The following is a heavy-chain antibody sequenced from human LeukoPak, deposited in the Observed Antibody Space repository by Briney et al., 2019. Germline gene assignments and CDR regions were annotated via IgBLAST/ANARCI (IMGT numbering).Heavy chain of an antibody. CDR3: ARGGGGGRCYDCEFDY. CDR2: ISSSGSTI. CDR1: GFTFSRYE. V-gene: IGHV3-48*03. Sequence: GGSLRPSCPADGFTFSRYEMNWVRQAPGKGLEWVSYISSSGSTICYADSVKGRFTISRDNAKNSLYLQMNSLRAEDTAVYYCARGGGGGRCYDCEFDYWGQGTLVTVSS. J-gene: IGHJ4*02. D-gene: IGHD2-15*01.